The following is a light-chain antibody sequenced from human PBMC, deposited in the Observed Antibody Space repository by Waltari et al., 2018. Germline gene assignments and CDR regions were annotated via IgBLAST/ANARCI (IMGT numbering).Light chain of an antibody. CDR2: DVS. Sequence: QSAMTQSASVSGSPGQSITISCTGASRDFAVFNYVSWYQQHPGKDPQLMIYDVSKRTSGVSNRFSGSKSGNTASLIISGLQAEDEADYYCSSYTSTWVFGGGTKLTIL. V-gene: IGLV2-14*01. CDR1: SRDFAVFNY. J-gene: IGLJ3*02. CDR3: SSYTSTWV.